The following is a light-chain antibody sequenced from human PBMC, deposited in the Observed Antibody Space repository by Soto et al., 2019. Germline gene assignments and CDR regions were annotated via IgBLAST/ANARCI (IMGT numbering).Light chain of an antibody. CDR1: QSISSY. CDR3: QQSYSTSIT. CDR2: AAS. J-gene: IGKJ5*01. Sequence: IQMTQSPSSLSTSVGDRVTLPCRASQSISSYLNWYQQKPGKAPKLLIYAASSLQSGVPSRFSGSGSGTDFTLTISSLQPEDFATYYCQQSYSTSITFGQGTRLEIK. V-gene: IGKV1-39*01.